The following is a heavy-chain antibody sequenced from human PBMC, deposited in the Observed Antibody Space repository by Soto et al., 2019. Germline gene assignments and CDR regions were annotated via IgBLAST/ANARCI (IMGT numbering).Heavy chain of an antibody. CDR1: GGSFNTYG. V-gene: IGHV1-69*13. CDR3: ARLHIPMTYGGGVFDS. D-gene: IGHD3-16*01. J-gene: IGHJ4*02. Sequence: SVKVSCKVSGGSFNTYGIGWGPQAPGQGLEWMGEIIPLLGTPNYAQRFQGRVTITADESTTPAYMQLSSLRSEDSAVYYWARLHIPMTYGGGVFDSWGQGSLVTVSS. CDR2: IIPLLGTP.